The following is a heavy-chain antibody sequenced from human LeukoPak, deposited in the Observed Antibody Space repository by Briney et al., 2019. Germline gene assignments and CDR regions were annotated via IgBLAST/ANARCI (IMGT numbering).Heavy chain of an antibody. J-gene: IGHJ4*02. Sequence: ASVKVSCKASGYTFTSYGISWVRQAPGQGLECMGWISAYNGNTNYAQMLQGRVTMTTDTSTSTAYMEPRSLRSDDTAVYYCARAMYYYDSSGYYDYWGQGTLVTVSS. V-gene: IGHV1-18*01. CDR2: ISAYNGNT. CDR1: GYTFTSYG. CDR3: ARAMYYYDSSGYYDY. D-gene: IGHD3-22*01.